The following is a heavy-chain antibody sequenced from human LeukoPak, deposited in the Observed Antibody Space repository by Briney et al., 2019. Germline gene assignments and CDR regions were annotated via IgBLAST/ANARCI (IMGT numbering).Heavy chain of an antibody. V-gene: IGHV3-23*01. J-gene: IGHJ5*02. D-gene: IGHD3-22*01. CDR2: ISGGSGSK. CDR3: AKFIFYSGSDGYGDR. Sequence: GGSLRLSCAASGFTFSSYAMSRVRQAPGKGLEWVAAISGGSGSKYYADSVKGRFTISRDNSKNTLYLQMNSLSPEDTAVYYCAKFIFYSGSDGYGDRWGQGTLVTVSS. CDR1: GFTFSSYA.